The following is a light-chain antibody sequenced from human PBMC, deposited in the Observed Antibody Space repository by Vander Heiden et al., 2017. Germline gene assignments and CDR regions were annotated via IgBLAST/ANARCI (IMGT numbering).Light chain of an antibody. CDR2: SAS. CDR1: QSSSNY. Sequence: SPSSLSASVGDRVTITCRASQSSSNYLNWYQQTPGKAPKVLIYSASSLQSGVPSRFSGSGSGTDFTLTISSLQPEDFASYYCQQSYTFPWTFGPGTKVEI. J-gene: IGKJ1*01. CDR3: QQSYTFPWT. V-gene: IGKV1-39*01.